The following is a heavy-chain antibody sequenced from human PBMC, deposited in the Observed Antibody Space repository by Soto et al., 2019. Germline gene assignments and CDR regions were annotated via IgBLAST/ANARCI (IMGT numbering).Heavy chain of an antibody. CDR1: GYNFINYG. J-gene: IGHJ4*02. D-gene: IGHD3-10*01. CDR2: IRVHNGNT. Sequence: QVHLVQSGVEVKKPGASVKVSCKASGYNFINYGITWVRQAPGQGLEWMGWIRVHNGNTNYAQNLQGRVTMTTDTSTSTAYMALRSLRSDDTAVYYCGRDLDGSGSYYTGYWGPGTLVTVSS. CDR3: GRDLDGSGSYYTGY. V-gene: IGHV1-18*01.